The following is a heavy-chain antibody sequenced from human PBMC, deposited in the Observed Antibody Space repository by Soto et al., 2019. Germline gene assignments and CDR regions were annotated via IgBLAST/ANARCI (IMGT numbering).Heavy chain of an antibody. CDR1: GFTFSSYS. CDR2: ISSSSSYI. V-gene: IGHV3-21*01. D-gene: IGHD3-3*01. Sequence: EVQLVESGGGLVKPGGSLRLSCAASGFTFSSYSMNWVRQAPGKGLEWVSSISSSSSYIYYADSVKGRFTISRDNAKNSLYLQMNSLRAEDTAVYYCAGDQLDFIDYWGQGTLVTVSS. CDR3: AGDQLDFIDY. J-gene: IGHJ4*02.